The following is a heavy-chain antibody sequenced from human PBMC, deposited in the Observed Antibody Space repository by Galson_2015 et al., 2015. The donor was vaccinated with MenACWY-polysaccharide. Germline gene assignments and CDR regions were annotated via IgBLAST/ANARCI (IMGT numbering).Heavy chain of an antibody. Sequence: SLRLSCAASGFTFSSYTMSWVRQAPGKGLEWVSGVSASGAVTYYADSVKGRFTISRDNSKNTLYLQMNSLRAADTAVYYCANPAHSTSRTSDVDYWGQGTLVTVSS. CDR2: VSASGAVT. J-gene: IGHJ4*02. CDR1: GFTFSSYT. V-gene: IGHV3-23*01. D-gene: IGHD5/OR15-5a*01. CDR3: ANPAHSTSRTSDVDY.